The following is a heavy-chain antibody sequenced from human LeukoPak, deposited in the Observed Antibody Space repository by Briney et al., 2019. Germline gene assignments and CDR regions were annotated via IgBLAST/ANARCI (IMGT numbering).Heavy chain of an antibody. V-gene: IGHV3-30*18. CDR1: GFTFSTHG. J-gene: IGHJ4*02. CDR2: ISYDGSDK. D-gene: IGHD3-3*01. Sequence: PGGSLRLSCAASGFTFSTHGTHWVRQAPGKGLEWVAAISYDGSDKYYVNSVKGRFTISRDNSKNTLYLQMNSLRAEDTAVYYCAKDYDFWSGYLVDYWGQGTLVTVSS. CDR3: AKDYDFWSGYLVDY.